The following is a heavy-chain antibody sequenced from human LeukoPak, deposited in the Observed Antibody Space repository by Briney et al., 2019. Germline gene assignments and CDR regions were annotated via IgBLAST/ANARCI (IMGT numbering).Heavy chain of an antibody. Sequence: GRSLRLSCAASGFTFSSFAMHWVRQAPGKGLEWVAVISFDGSNKYYADPVKGRFTISRDNSKNTLYLQINSLRAEDTAVYYCARDDSGSWDLLFDYWGQGTLVTVSS. D-gene: IGHD6-13*01. CDR1: GFTFSSFA. CDR2: ISFDGSNK. CDR3: ARDDSGSWDLLFDY. J-gene: IGHJ4*02. V-gene: IGHV3-30-3*01.